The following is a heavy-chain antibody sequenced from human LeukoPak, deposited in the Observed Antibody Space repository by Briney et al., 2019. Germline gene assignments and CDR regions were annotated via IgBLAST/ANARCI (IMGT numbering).Heavy chain of an antibody. D-gene: IGHD2-15*01. Sequence: PGGSLRLPCAASGFTFSTTAMSWVRQAPGKGLEWVSAISASGDATYYADSVKGRFTISRDNSKSILYLQMNSLRADDTAVYYCANHLEYCSTGSCSFFDYWGQGTLVTVSS. CDR3: ANHLEYCSTGSCSFFDY. J-gene: IGHJ4*02. V-gene: IGHV3-23*01. CDR2: ISASGDAT. CDR1: GFTFSTTA.